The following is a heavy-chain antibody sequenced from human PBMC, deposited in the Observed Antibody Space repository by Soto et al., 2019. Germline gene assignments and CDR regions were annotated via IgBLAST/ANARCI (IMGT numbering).Heavy chain of an antibody. CDR2: ISGSGGST. Sequence: EVQLLESGGGLVQPGGSLRLSCAASGFTFSSYAMSWVRQAPGKGLEWVSAISGSGGSTYYADSAKGRFTISRDNSKNTLYLQMNSLRADDTAVYYCAKEKADRGWYQKAFDIWGQGTMVTVSS. CDR1: GFTFSSYA. J-gene: IGHJ3*02. V-gene: IGHV3-23*01. CDR3: AKEKADRGWYQKAFDI. D-gene: IGHD6-19*01.